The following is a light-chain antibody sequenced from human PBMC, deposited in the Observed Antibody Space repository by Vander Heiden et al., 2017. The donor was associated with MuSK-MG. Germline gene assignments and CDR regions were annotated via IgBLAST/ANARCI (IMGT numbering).Light chain of an antibody. Sequence: DIQLTQSPSSLSASVGDRVTITCQASQDISNYLNWYQQKPGKAPKLLSYDASNLETGVPSRCSGSGSGTDFTFTISSLQPEDIATYYCQQYDTLTFGGGTKVEIK. J-gene: IGKJ4*02. CDR1: QDISNY. CDR2: DAS. V-gene: IGKV1-33*01. CDR3: QQYDTLT.